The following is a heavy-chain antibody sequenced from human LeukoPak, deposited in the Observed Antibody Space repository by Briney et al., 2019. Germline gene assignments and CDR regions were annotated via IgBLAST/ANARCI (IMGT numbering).Heavy chain of an antibody. CDR2: ISGSGGST. Sequence: GGSLRLSCAASGFTFSSYAMSWVRQAPGKGLEWVSAISGSGGSTYYADSVKGRFTISRDNSKNTLYLQMNSLRAEDTAVYYCAKEGSSWNLYNWFDPWGQGTLVTVTS. D-gene: IGHD6-13*01. J-gene: IGHJ5*02. V-gene: IGHV3-23*01. CDR1: GFTFSSYA. CDR3: AKEGSSWNLYNWFDP.